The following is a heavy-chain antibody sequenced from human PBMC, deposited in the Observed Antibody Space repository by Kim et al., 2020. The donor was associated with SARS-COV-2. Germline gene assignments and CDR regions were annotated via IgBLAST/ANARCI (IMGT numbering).Heavy chain of an antibody. V-gene: IGHV4-39*01. J-gene: IGHJ4*02. Sequence: NPSLKSRVTISVDTSKNKFSLKLSSVTAADTAVYYCARSLYGDSGAYFDYWGQGTLVTVSS. CDR3: ARSLYGDSGAYFDY. D-gene: IGHD4-17*01.